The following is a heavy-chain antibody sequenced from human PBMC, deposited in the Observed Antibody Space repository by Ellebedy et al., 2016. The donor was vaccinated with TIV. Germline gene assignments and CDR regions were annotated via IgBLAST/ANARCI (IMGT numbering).Heavy chain of an antibody. D-gene: IGHD2-21*02. CDR2: ISGSGGST. V-gene: IGHV3-23*01. CDR3: AKDGVGLYCGGDCYFDY. Sequence: GGSLRLSXAASGFTFSSYAMSWVRQAPGKGLEWVSAISGSGGSTYYADSVKGRFTISRDNSKNTLYLQMNSLRAEDTAVYYCAKDGVGLYCGGDCYFDYWGQGTLVTVSS. J-gene: IGHJ4*02. CDR1: GFTFSSYA.